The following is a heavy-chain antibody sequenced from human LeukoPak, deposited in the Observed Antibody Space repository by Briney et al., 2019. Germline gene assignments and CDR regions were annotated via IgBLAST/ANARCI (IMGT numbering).Heavy chain of an antibody. CDR3: ARGGAVVTYGLDY. J-gene: IGHJ4*02. D-gene: IGHD4-17*01. CDR1: GFTFSSYW. Sequence: GGSLRLSCAASGFTFSSYWMHWVRQAPGKGLVWVSRINGDGSSTTYADSVKGRFTISRDNAKNTVFLHMNSLRAEDTAVYYCARGGAVVTYGLDYWGQGTLVTVTS. V-gene: IGHV3-74*03. CDR2: INGDGSST.